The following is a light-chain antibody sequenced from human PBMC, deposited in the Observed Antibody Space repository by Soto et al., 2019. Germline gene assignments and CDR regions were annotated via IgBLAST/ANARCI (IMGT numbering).Light chain of an antibody. Sequence: DIQMTQSPSSLSASVGDRVTITCRARQSISNYLNWYQQKPGKAPKLLIYAASNLQSGVPARFSGSGSGTDFTLTISGRQPEDAATYYCQQSYNARTFGQGTKVEIK. CDR1: QSISNY. V-gene: IGKV1-39*01. CDR2: AAS. CDR3: QQSYNART. J-gene: IGKJ1*01.